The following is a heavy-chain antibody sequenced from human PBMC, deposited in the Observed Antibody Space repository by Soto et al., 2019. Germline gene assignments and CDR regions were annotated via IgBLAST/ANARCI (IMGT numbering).Heavy chain of an antibody. Sequence: GPGPFKSSETLSLTCTVSGVSITSGDNYWSWIRQPPGKGLEWIGYIFYIGNAYYNPSLQSRVTISVDTSRNQFSLRLTSVTAADTAVYYCVRKTGTTFLGSFFDHWGQGTLVTVSS. V-gene: IGHV4-30-4*01. CDR1: GVSITSGDNY. J-gene: IGHJ4*02. CDR2: IFYIGNA. D-gene: IGHD1-7*01. CDR3: VRKTGTTFLGSFFDH.